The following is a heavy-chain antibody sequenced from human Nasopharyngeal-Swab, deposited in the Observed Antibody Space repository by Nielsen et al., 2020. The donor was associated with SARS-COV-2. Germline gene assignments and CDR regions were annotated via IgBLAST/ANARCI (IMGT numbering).Heavy chain of an antibody. Sequence: LSLTCSASGVRFSDYYMSWIPQAPGKGLEWVAYISSDRSIYTFYADSVKGRFTISRDTSKNSLSLQMDSLRVEDTAVYFCARVEDNFGDYIDYWGQGTLVAVSS. D-gene: IGHD4-17*01. J-gene: IGHJ4*02. CDR2: ISSDRSIYT. V-gene: IGHV3-11*06. CDR3: ARVEDNFGDYIDY. CDR1: GVRFSDYY.